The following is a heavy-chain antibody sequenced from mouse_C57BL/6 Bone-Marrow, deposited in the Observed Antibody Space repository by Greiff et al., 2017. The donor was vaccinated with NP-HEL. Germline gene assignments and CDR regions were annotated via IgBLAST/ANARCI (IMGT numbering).Heavy chain of an antibody. D-gene: IGHD2-1*01. J-gene: IGHJ2*01. CDR1: GYTFTSYG. Sequence: VKLQQSGAELARPGASVKLSCKASGYTFTSYGISWVKQRTGQGLEWIGEIYPRSGNNYYNEKFKGKATLTADKSSSTAYMELRSLTSEDSAVYFCARELYYGNYGYWGQGTTLTVSS. CDR2: IYPRSGNN. V-gene: IGHV1-81*01. CDR3: ARELYYGNYGY.